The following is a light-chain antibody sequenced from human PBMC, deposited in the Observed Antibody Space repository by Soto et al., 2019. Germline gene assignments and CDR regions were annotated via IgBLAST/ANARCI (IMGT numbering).Light chain of an antibody. V-gene: IGKV1-9*01. Sequence: DIQLTQSPSFLSASVGDRVTITCRASQDISTHLAWYQQKPGRAPKLLIFFASTLQSGVPSGFSGSGSGTEFTLTISSLQPEDFATYYCQQVKHYPHTFGGGTKVEIK. J-gene: IGKJ4*01. CDR2: FAS. CDR1: QDISTH. CDR3: QQVKHYPHT.